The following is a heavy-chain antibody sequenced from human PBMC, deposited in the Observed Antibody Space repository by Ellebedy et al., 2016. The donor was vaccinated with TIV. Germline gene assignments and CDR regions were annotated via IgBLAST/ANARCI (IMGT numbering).Heavy chain of an antibody. Sequence: SETLSLXXTVSGAPTSRPMYVRYYCASLPQPPGKGPGWVGRLYLTGDTYHNMSLKSRLTVSVDTSKNTFSMRLTSVTAADTAVYSYASYDNRPPRQAFDFWGQGVLVSVSS. D-gene: IGHD1-14*01. CDR1: GAPTSRPMYVRYY. CDR3: ASYDNRPPRQAFDF. V-gene: IGHV4-39*07. J-gene: IGHJ4*02. CDR2: LYLTGDT.